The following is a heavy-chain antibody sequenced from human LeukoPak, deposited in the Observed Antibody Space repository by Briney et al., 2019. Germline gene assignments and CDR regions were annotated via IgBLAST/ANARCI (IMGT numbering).Heavy chain of an antibody. CDR3: ARDLLTWDRFDY. CDR2: INPNSGDT. V-gene: IGHV1-2*02. Sequence: GASVKVSCKASGYTFTGYYIHWVRQAPGQGLEWMGWINPNSGDTNYAQKFQGRVTMTRDTSISTAYMELSSLRSDDTAVYYCARDLLTWDRFDYWGQGTLVSVSS. D-gene: IGHD1-26*01. CDR1: GYTFTGYY. J-gene: IGHJ4*02.